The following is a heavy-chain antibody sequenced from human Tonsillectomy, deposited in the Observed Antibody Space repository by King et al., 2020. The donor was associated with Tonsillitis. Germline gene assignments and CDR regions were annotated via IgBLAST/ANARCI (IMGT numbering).Heavy chain of an antibody. CDR2: IFYSGST. Sequence: VQLQESGPGLMKPSETLSLTCTVSGGSISSYYWSWIRQPPGKGLEWIGYIFYSGSTDYSPSLKGRVPISVDTSKNQFSLKLSSVTAADTAVYYCARGRYYYGSGSYFDYWGQGTLVTVSS. CDR1: GGSISSYY. D-gene: IGHD3-10*01. V-gene: IGHV4-59*01. J-gene: IGHJ4*02. CDR3: ARGRYYYGSGSYFDY.